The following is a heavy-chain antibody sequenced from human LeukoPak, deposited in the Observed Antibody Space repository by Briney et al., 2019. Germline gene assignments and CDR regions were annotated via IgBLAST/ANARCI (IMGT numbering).Heavy chain of an antibody. CDR2: IIPFLDIV. V-gene: IGHV1-69*04. CDR1: GGTFSSYA. D-gene: IGHD2/OR15-2a*01. Sequence: ASVKVSCKASGGTFSSYAINWVRQAPGQGLEWMGRIIPFLDIVNYAQKFQGRVTITADISTSTAYMELSSLTSEGTAVYFCARRNEYTNSFHNWGQGTLVTVSS. J-gene: IGHJ5*02. CDR3: ARRNEYTNSFHN.